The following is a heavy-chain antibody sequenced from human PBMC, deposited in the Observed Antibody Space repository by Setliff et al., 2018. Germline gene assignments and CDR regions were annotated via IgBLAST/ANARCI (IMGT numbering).Heavy chain of an antibody. V-gene: IGHV1-58*01. D-gene: IGHD3-22*01. CDR1: GFTFSSST. Sequence: SVKVSCKASGFTFSSSTVQWVRQARGQCLEWIGWIVVGSGNTNYAQKFQERVTITRDMSTNTAYMELSSLRSEDTAVYYCARKQYYYDSSGQNWFDPWGQGTLVTVSS. J-gene: IGHJ5*02. CDR2: IVVGSGNT. CDR3: ARKQYYYDSSGQNWFDP.